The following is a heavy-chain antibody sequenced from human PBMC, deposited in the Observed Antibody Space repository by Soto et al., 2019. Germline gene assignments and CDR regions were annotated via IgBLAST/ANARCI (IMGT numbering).Heavy chain of an antibody. CDR1: GGSISSGGYY. J-gene: IGHJ3*02. V-gene: IGHV4-31*03. Sequence: TCTVSGGSISSGGYYWSWIRQHPGKGLEWIGYIYYSGSTYYNPSLKSRVTISVDTSKNQFSLKLSSVTAADTAVYYCARALRGSHLDYYENGNLGPAAFDIWGQGTLVTVSS. D-gene: IGHD3-22*01. CDR3: ARALRGSHLDYYENGNLGPAAFDI. CDR2: IYYSGST.